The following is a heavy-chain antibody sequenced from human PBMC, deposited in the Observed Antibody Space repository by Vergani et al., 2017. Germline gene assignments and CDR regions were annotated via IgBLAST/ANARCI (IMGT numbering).Heavy chain of an antibody. Sequence: QVQLQESRPGLLKPSQTLSLTCTVSVDSISSGSYYWSWIRQPAGKGLEWIGRLYTSGTTNYNPSLKTRVTISVDTSKNQFSLKLSSVTAADTAVYYCARDGLMRYAMGPINWFDPWGQGTLVTVSS. CDR1: VDSISSGSYY. D-gene: IGHD2-8*01. J-gene: IGHJ5*02. V-gene: IGHV4-61*02. CDR3: ARDGLMRYAMGPINWFDP. CDR2: LYTSGTT.